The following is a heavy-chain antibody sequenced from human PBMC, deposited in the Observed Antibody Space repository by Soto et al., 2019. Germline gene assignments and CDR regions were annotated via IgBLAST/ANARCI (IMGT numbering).Heavy chain of an antibody. CDR2: IIPIFGTA. CDR1: GGTFSSYA. D-gene: IGHD5-18*01. V-gene: IGHV1-69*01. J-gene: IGHJ6*02. CDR3: AIDGGYSDFYYSYGMDV. Sequence: QVQLVQSGAEVKKPGSSVKVSCKASGGTFSSYAISWVRQAPGQGLEWMGGIIPIFGTANYAQKFQGRVTITGDESTGTAYMDLGCLRSEDTAVEYWAIDGGYSDFYYSYGMDVWGQGTTVTVSS.